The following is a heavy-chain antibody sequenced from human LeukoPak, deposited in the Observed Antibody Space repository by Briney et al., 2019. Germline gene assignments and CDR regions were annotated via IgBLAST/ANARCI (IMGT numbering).Heavy chain of an antibody. CDR3: ARGVSD. D-gene: IGHD2-21*01. V-gene: IGHV3-21*01. J-gene: IGHJ4*02. CDR2: ISSSSSYI. Sequence: PGGSLRLSCAASGFTFSSYSMNWVRQAPGKGLEWVSSISSSSSYIYYAGSVKGRFTISRDNAKNSLYLQMNSLRAEDTAVYYCARGVSDWGQGTLVTVFS. CDR1: GFTFSSYS.